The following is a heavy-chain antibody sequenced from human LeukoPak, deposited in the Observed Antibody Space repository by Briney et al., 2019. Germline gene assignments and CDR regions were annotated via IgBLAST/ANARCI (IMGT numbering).Heavy chain of an antibody. J-gene: IGHJ3*02. V-gene: IGHV3-21*04. CDR2: ISSSSSYI. CDR1: GFTFSSYS. Sequence: GGSLRLSCAASGFTFSSYSMNWVRQAPGKGLEWVSSISSSSSYIYYADSVKGRFTISRDNAKNSLYLQMNSLRAEDTALYCCARDIVLIAVAVRGSFDIWGQGTMVTVSS. CDR3: ARDIVLIAVAVRGSFDI. D-gene: IGHD6-19*01.